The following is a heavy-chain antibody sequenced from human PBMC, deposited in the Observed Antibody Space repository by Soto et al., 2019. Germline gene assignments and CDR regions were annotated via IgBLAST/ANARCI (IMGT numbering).Heavy chain of an antibody. V-gene: IGHV1-46*01. J-gene: IGHJ6*02. D-gene: IGHD3-10*01. CDR1: GYTFTSYY. CDR2: INPSGGSS. Sequence: ASVKVSCKASGYTFTSYYMHWVRQAPGQRLEWKGIINPSGGSSSYAQKFQGRVTMTRDTSTSTVYMELSSLRSEDTAVYYFARGIYYYGSEEAYYYYYGMDVWGQGTTVTVSS. CDR3: ARGIYYYGSEEAYYYYYGMDV.